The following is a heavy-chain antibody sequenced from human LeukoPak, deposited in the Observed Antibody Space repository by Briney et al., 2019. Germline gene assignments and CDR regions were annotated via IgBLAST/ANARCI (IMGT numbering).Heavy chain of an antibody. J-gene: IGHJ4*02. CDR2: INPNSGAT. CDR3: VRDLMTTQTWDFDY. CDR1: GYTFTGYY. D-gene: IGHD3-16*01. Sequence: ASVKVSCKGSGYTFTGYYMHWVRQAPGQGLEWMAWINPNSGATNYAQRFRGRVTVTRDTSISTAYMELSSLESDDTAMYYCVRDLMTTQTWDFDYWGQGTLVSVSS. V-gene: IGHV1-2*02.